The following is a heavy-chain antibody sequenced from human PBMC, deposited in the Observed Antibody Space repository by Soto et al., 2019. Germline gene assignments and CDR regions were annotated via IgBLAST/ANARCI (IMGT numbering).Heavy chain of an antibody. CDR1: GFTFSRYS. J-gene: IGHJ6*02. CDR3: ARDRVDVIHDYSNYEPYYYYYGMDV. V-gene: IGHV3-21*01. Sequence: GGSLRLSCAASGFTFSRYSMNWVRQAPGKGLEWVSSISRSSSYIYYADSVKGRFTISRDNAKNSLYLQMNSLRAEDTAVYYCARDRVDVIHDYSNYEPYYYYYGMDVWGQGTTVTVSS. CDR2: ISRSSSYI. D-gene: IGHD4-4*01.